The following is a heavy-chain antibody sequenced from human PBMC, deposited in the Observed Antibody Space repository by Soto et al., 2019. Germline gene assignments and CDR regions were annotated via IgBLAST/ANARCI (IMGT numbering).Heavy chain of an antibody. J-gene: IGHJ3*02. CDR1: GFTFSSYA. D-gene: IGHD3-3*02. CDR3: AKVAIFGVVITVAFDI. V-gene: IGHV3-23*01. Sequence: HPGGSLRLSCAASGFTFSSYAMSWVRQAPGKGLEWVSAISGSGGSTYYADSVKGRFTISRDNSKNTLYLQMNSLRAEDTAVYYCAKVAIFGVVITVAFDIWGQGTMVTVSS. CDR2: ISGSGGST.